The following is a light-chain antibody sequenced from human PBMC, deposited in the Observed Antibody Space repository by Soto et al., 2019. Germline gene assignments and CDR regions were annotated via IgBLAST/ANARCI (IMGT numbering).Light chain of an antibody. CDR2: DVS. Sequence: QSALTQPASVSGSPGQSITISCTGTSSDVGGYNYVSWYQQHPGKAPKLMIYDVSNRPSGVSNRFSGSKSGNTASLTISGLQAEDEADYYCSSYTSSSLHVFGTGTLLTVL. J-gene: IGLJ1*01. CDR1: SSDVGGYNY. CDR3: SSYTSSSLHV. V-gene: IGLV2-14*03.